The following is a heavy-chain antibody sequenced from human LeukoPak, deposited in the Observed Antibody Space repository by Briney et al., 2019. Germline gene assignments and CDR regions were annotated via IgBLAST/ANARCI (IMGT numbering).Heavy chain of an antibody. CDR2: IYYSGST. D-gene: IGHD3-10*01. CDR1: GASISSSS. Sequence: SGTLSLTCTISGASISSSSWSWIRQPPGKGLEWIGYIYYSGSTNYNPSLKSRVTISVDTSKNQFSLKLGSVTAADTAVYYCARDTVESYGSGSYRWFHHWGRATLLSVSS. J-gene: IGHJ5*02. V-gene: IGHV4-59*01. CDR3: ARDTVESYGSGSYRWFHH.